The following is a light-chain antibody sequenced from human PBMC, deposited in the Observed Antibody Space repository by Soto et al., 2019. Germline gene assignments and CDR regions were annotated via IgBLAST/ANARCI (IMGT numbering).Light chain of an antibody. V-gene: IGKV3-20*01. J-gene: IGKJ2*01. CDR1: QSISSSY. Sequence: VLTQSPGTLSLSPGERATISCRASQSISSSYLAWYQHKPGQAPRLLIYGASSWATGIPHRFSGSGSGTDFTLTISRLEPEDCGMYYCQQYGGSPPFTSGQGTRLEIK. CDR2: GAS. CDR3: QQYGGSPPFT.